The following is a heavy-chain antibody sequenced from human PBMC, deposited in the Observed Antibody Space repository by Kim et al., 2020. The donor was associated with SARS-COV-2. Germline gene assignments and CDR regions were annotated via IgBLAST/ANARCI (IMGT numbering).Heavy chain of an antibody. CDR1: GFTFDDYA. J-gene: IGHJ3*02. Sequence: GGSLRLSCAASGFTFDDYAMHWVRQAPGKGLEWVSGISWNSGSIGYADSVKGRFTISRDNAKNSLYLQMNSLRAEDTALYYCATFGGADDAFDIWGQGTMVTVSS. CDR3: ATFGGADDAFDI. D-gene: IGHD3-16*01. V-gene: IGHV3-9*01. CDR2: ISWNSGSI.